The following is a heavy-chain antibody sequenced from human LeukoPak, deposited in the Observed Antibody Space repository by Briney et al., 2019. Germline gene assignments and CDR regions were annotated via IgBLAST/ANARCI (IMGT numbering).Heavy chain of an antibody. D-gene: IGHD3-16*01. V-gene: IGHV4-34*01. CDR1: GGSFSDYY. CDR3: ARGRGDQADWFDP. CDR2: INHSGST. Sequence: PSETLSLTCAVYGGSFSDYYWSWIRQPPGKGLEWIGKINHSGSTNYNPNPSLKSRVTISVDTSKNQFSLKLSSVTAADTAVYYCARGRGDQADWFDPWGQGTLVTVSS. J-gene: IGHJ5*02.